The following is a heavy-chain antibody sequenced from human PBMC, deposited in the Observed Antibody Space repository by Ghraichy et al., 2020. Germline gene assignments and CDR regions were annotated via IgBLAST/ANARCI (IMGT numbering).Heavy chain of an antibody. CDR3: ARDAYSYGPTYYYYGMDV. V-gene: IGHV1-2*04. CDR1: GYTFTGYY. CDR2: INPNSGGT. Sequence: ASVKVSCKASGYTFTGYYMHWVRQAPGQGLEWMGWINPNSGGTNYAQKFQGWVTMTRDTSISTAYMELSRLRSDDTAVYYCARDAYSYGPTYYYYGMDVWGQGTTVTVYS. D-gene: IGHD5-18*01. J-gene: IGHJ6*02.